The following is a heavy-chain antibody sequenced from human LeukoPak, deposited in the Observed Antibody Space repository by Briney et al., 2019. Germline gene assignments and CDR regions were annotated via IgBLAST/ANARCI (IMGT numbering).Heavy chain of an antibody. J-gene: IGHJ6*03. Sequence: SSETLSLTCTVSGYSISSGYYWGWIRQPPGKGLEWIGSIYHSGSTYYNPSLKSRVTISVDTSKNQFSLKLSSVTAADTAVYYCARGLDIVATINHYYMDVWGKGTTVTVSS. CDR1: GYSISSGYY. CDR3: ARGLDIVATINHYYMDV. D-gene: IGHD5-12*01. CDR2: IYHSGST. V-gene: IGHV4-38-2*02.